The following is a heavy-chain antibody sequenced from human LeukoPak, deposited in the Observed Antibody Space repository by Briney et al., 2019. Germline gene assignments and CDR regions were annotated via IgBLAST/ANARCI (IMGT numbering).Heavy chain of an antibody. V-gene: IGHV1-46*01. CDR1: GYSFTSYH. J-gene: IGHJ5*02. Sequence: ASVKVSCKASGYSFTSYHMHWVRQAPGQGLEWMGIINPSGGSTNYAQRFRGRVTMTRDMSTGTVYMELSSLTSEDTAVYYCAREAITIFGLVRTQTTKGPHRFDPWGQGTLVTVSS. CDR2: INPSGGST. D-gene: IGHD3-3*01. CDR3: AREAITIFGLVRTQTTKGPHRFDP.